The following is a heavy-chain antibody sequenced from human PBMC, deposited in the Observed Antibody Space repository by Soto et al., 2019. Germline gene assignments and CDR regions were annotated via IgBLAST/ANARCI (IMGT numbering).Heavy chain of an antibody. CDR3: ARDTRYDSSGYHFDY. V-gene: IGHV4-31*03. D-gene: IGHD3-22*01. Sequence: SETLSLTGTVSGGSISSGGYYWSWIRQHPGKGLEWIGYIYYSGSTYYNPSLKSRVTISVDTSKNQFSLKLSSVTAADTAVYYCARDTRYDSSGYHFDYWGQGTLVTVSS. J-gene: IGHJ4*02. CDR1: GGSISSGGYY. CDR2: IYYSGST.